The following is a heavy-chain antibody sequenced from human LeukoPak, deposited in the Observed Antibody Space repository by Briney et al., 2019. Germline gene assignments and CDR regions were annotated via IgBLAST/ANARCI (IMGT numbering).Heavy chain of an antibody. CDR2: IKQDGSEK. CDR1: GFTFSNAW. D-gene: IGHD1-26*01. J-gene: IGHJ4*02. V-gene: IGHV3-7*01. Sequence: GGSLRLSCAGSGFTFSNAWMSWIRQAPGKGLEWVANIKQDGSEKNYVDSVKGRFTISRDNAKNSLYLQMNSLRAEDTAVYYCARGGAAPDYWGQGTLVTVSS. CDR3: ARGGAAPDY.